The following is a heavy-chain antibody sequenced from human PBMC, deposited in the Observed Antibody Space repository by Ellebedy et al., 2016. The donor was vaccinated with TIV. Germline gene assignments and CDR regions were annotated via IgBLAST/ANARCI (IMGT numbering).Heavy chain of an antibody. Sequence: PGGSLRLSCAASGFTFSSYDMHWVRQPTGKGLEWVSAIGPAGDTYYPGSVKGRFTISRDNAKNSLYLQMNSLRAGDTAVYYCARGEQQLVSGYYYYCGMDVWGQGTTVTVSS. CDR2: IGPAGDT. V-gene: IGHV3-13*01. D-gene: IGHD6-13*01. J-gene: IGHJ6*02. CDR1: GFTFSSYD. CDR3: ARGEQQLVSGYYYYCGMDV.